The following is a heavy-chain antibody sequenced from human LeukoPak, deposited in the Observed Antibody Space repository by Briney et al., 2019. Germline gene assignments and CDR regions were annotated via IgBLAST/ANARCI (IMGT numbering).Heavy chain of an antibody. Sequence: SETLSLTCTVSSGSISSRNYYWGWIRQPPGKGLEWIGSIHYGGSTYYDPSLKSPDTISVDTSKNQFSLRLSSVTAADTAVYYCARRSGWMEYYYYGMDVWGQGTTVTV. V-gene: IGHV4-39*01. J-gene: IGHJ6*02. D-gene: IGHD6-19*01. CDR2: IHYGGST. CDR3: ARRSGWMEYYYYGMDV. CDR1: SGSISSRNYY.